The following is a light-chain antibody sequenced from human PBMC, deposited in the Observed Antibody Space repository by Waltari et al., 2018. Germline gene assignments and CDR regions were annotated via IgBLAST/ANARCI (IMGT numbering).Light chain of an antibody. V-gene: IGLV3-1*01. CDR1: TLGKKY. CDR2: QDA. CDR3: QALGRSAWV. Sequence: SYELTQPPSVSVSPGQTASITCSGDTLGKKYASWYQQKPGQSPLLVIYQDAKRPSGIPERFSGSKSGNAATLTISGTQAMDEADYYCQALGRSAWVFGGGTKLTVL. J-gene: IGLJ3*02.